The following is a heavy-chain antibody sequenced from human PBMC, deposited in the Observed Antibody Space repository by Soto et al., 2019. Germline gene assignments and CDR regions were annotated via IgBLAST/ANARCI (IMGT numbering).Heavy chain of an antibody. J-gene: IGHJ4*02. D-gene: IGHD3-3*01. CDR2: ISYDGSNK. Sequence: GGSLRLSCAASGCTFSSYGMHLVRQAPGKGLEWVAVISYDGSNKYYADSVKGRFTISRDNSKNTLYLQMNSLRAEDTAVYYCARDESDYDFWSGYQPEPNAIDYWGQGTLVSVSS. CDR1: GCTFSSYG. V-gene: IGHV3-30-3*01. CDR3: ARDESDYDFWSGYQPEPNAIDY.